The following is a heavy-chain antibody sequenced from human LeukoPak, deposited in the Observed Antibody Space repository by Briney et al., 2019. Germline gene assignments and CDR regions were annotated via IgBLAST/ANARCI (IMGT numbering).Heavy chain of an antibody. CDR1: GFTSRSYG. Sequence: GGSLRLSCAASGFTSRSYGMHWVRQAPGKGLDWVAIIWYDGSNKYYADSVKGRFIISKDNSKNTLYLQMNSLRAEDTAVYYCAGGYQLHLFDYWGQGTLVTVSS. V-gene: IGHV3-33*01. D-gene: IGHD2-2*01. CDR2: IWYDGSNK. CDR3: AGGYQLHLFDY. J-gene: IGHJ4*02.